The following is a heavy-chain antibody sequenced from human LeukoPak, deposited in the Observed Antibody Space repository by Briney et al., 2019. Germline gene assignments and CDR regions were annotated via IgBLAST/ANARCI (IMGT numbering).Heavy chain of an antibody. CDR3: AKSTHTSHPLTQFDY. D-gene: IGHD2-2*01. CDR2: ISGSGGST. CDR1: GFTFSSYS. V-gene: IGHV3-23*01. Sequence: GGSLRLSCAASGFTFSSYSMNWVRQAPGKGLEWVSAISGSGGSTYYADSVKGRFTISRDNSKNTLYLQMNSLRAEDTAVYYCAKSTHTSHPLTQFDYWGQGTLVTVSS. J-gene: IGHJ4*02.